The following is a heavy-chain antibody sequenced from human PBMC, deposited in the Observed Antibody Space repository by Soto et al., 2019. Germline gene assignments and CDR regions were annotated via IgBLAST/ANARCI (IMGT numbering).Heavy chain of an antibody. Sequence: PSETLSLTCAVYGGSFSGYYWSWIRQPPGKGLEWIGEINHSGSTNYNPSLKSRVTISVDTSKNQFSLKLSSVTAADTAVYYCARVGYSYGPYYYYGMDVWGQGTKVTVSS. CDR2: INHSGST. CDR1: GGSFSGYY. D-gene: IGHD5-18*01. J-gene: IGHJ6*02. V-gene: IGHV4-34*01. CDR3: ARVGYSYGPYYYYGMDV.